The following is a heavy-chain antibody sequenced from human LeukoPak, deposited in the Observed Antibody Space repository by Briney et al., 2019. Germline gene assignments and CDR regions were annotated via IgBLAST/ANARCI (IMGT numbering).Heavy chain of an antibody. Sequence: SQTLSLTCDISGDTVSSNSAAWNWIRQSPSRGLELLGRTYYRSKWYYDSSGSVKSRITMSTDTSKNQFSLQLHSVTADDTAVYYCARGFALDFWGQGKMVTVSS. CDR3: ARGFALDF. J-gene: IGHJ3*01. CDR2: TYYRSKWYY. V-gene: IGHV6-1*01. CDR1: GDTVSSNSAA.